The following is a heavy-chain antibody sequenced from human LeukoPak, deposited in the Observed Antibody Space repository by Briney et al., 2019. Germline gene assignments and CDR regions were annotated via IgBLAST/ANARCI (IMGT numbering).Heavy chain of an antibody. D-gene: IGHD3-10*01. CDR3: ARGSRWFGELLR. Sequence: GASVKVSCKASGYTFTSYDINWVRQATGQGLEWMGWMNPNSGNTGYAQKFQGRVTITRDTSISTAYMELSSLRSEDTAVYYCARGSRWFGELLRWGQGTLVTVSS. J-gene: IGHJ4*02. V-gene: IGHV1-8*03. CDR2: MNPNSGNT. CDR1: GYTFTSYD.